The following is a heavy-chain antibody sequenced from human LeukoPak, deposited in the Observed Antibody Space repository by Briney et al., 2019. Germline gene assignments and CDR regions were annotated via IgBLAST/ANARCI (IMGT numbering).Heavy chain of an antibody. CDR2: IWYDGSNK. J-gene: IGHJ4*02. V-gene: IGHV3-33*01. D-gene: IGHD3-10*01. Sequence: GRSLRLSCAASGFTFSSYGMHWVRQAPGKGLEWVAVIWYDGSNKYCADSVKGRFTISRDNSKNTLYLQMNSLRAEDTAVYYCARDGEAKGFDYWGQGTLVTVSS. CDR3: ARDGEAKGFDY. CDR1: GFTFSSYG.